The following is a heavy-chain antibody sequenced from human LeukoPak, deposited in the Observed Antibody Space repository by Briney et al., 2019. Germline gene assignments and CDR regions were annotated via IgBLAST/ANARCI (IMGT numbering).Heavy chain of an antibody. Sequence: GGSLRLSCAASGFTFSDYYMSWIRQAPGKGLEWVSYISSSGSTIYYADSVKGRFTISRDNAKNSLYLQMNSLRAEDTAVYYCASDQDYYDSSGYYTPFFDYWGQGTLVTVSS. D-gene: IGHD3-22*01. J-gene: IGHJ4*02. V-gene: IGHV3-11*01. CDR3: ASDQDYYDSSGYYTPFFDY. CDR2: ISSSGSTI. CDR1: GFTFSDYY.